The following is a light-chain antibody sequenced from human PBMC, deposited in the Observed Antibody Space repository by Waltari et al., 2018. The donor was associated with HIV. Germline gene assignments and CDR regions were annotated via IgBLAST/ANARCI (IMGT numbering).Light chain of an antibody. V-gene: IGLV3-21*02. J-gene: IGLJ1*01. CDR2: DDH. Sequence: SYVLIQPPSVSVAPGQTATITCGGNNIESKSVHWYQQKPGQAPVLGVSDDHDRPSGIPGRCSGSNSGNTATLTISRVEAGDEADYYCQVWDSSRGLSFVFGSGTKVTVL. CDR1: NIESKS. CDR3: QVWDSSRGLSFV.